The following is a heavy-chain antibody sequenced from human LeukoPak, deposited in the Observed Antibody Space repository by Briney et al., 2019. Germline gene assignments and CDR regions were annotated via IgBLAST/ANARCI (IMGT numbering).Heavy chain of an antibody. Sequence: ASVKVSCKASGYTFTSYGISWVRQAPGQGLEWMGWISAYNGNTNYAQKLQGRVTMTTDTPTSTAYMELRSLRSEDTAVYYCARRGPFGGYSSGWYVGYFDYWGQGTLVTVSS. CDR3: ARRGPFGGYSSGWYVGYFDY. D-gene: IGHD6-19*01. CDR2: ISAYNGNT. V-gene: IGHV1-18*01. CDR1: GYTFTSYG. J-gene: IGHJ4*02.